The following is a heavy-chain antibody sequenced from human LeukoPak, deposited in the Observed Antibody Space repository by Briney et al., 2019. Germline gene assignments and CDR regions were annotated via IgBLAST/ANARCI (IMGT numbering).Heavy chain of an antibody. CDR1: GFPFRVRW. V-gene: IGHV3-74*03. J-gene: IGHJ4*02. CDR3: ATDLGYTFDY. D-gene: IGHD5-24*01. CDR2: IKKDGFFS. Sequence: PGGSLRLSCTASGFPFRVRWMHWVRQAPGKGLVWISLIKKDGFFSTYADSVKGRFTISRDDAKNTLYLQMDSLRADDTAVYYCATDLGYTFDYWGRGTLVTVSS.